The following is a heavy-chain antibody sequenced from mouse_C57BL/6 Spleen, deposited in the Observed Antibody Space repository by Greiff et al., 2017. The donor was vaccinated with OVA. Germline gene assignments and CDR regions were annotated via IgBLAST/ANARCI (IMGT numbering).Heavy chain of an antibody. CDR1: GFNIKDDY. CDR2: IDPENGDT. D-gene: IGHD2-3*01. J-gene: IGHJ3*01. Sequence: EVQLQQSGAELVRPGASVTLSCTASGFNIKDDYMHWVKQRPEQGLEWIGWIDPENGDTDYASKFQGKATITADTSSNTAYLQLSSLTSEDTAVYYCSTDGYYAWFAYWGQGTLVTVSA. V-gene: IGHV14-4*01. CDR3: STDGYYAWFAY.